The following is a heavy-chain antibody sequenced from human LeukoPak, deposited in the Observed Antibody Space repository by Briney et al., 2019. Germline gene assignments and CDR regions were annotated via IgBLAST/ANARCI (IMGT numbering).Heavy chain of an antibody. J-gene: IGHJ4*02. D-gene: IGHD3-10*01. CDR2: IRYDGSNK. V-gene: IGHV3-30*02. Sequence: GGSLRLSCAASGFTFSGYGMHWVRQAPGKGLEWVAFIRYDGSNKYYADSVKGRFTISRDNSKNTLYLQMNSLRAEDTAVYYCAKDQVWTGMVRGAMGYWGQGTLVTVSS. CDR3: AKDQVWTGMVRGAMGY. CDR1: GFTFSGYG.